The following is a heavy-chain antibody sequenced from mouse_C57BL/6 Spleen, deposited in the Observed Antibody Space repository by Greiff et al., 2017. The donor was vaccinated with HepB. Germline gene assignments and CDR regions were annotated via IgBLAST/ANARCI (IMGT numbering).Heavy chain of an antibody. CDR1: GFNIKNTY. J-gene: IGHJ3*01. Sequence: VQLKESVAELVRPGASVKLSCTASGFNIKNTYMHWVKQRPEQGLEWIGRIDPANGNTKYAPKFQGKATITADTSSNTAYLQLSSLTSEDTAIYYCTRSHYDYDEVFAYWGQGTLVTVSA. CDR2: IDPANGNT. V-gene: IGHV14-3*01. CDR3: TRSHYDYDEVFAY. D-gene: IGHD2-4*01.